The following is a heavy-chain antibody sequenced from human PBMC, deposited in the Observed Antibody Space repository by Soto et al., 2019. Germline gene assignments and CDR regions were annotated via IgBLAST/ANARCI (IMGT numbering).Heavy chain of an antibody. CDR3: AKDLTVEMATTFDY. CDR2: ISGSGGST. D-gene: IGHD1-1*01. Sequence: GGSLRLSCAASGFTFSSYAMSWVRQAPGKGLEWVSAISGSGGSTYYADSVKGRFTISRDNSKNTLYLQTNSLRAEDTAVYYCAKDLTVEMATTFDYWGQGTLVTVSS. V-gene: IGHV3-23*01. J-gene: IGHJ4*02. CDR1: GFTFSSYA.